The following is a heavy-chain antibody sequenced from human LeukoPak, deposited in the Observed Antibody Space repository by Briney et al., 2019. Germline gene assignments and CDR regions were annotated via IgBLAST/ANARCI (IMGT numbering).Heavy chain of an antibody. CDR1: DGSFSGYY. CDR2: INQSGST. Sequence: SETLSLTCAVYDGSFSGYYWSWIRQPPGKGLEWIGEINQSGSTNYNPSLKSRVTISVDTSKNQFSLKLSSVTAADTAVYYCARGGVWFRDGYSDFDYWGQGTLVTVSS. CDR3: ARGGVWFRDGYSDFDY. J-gene: IGHJ4*02. D-gene: IGHD5-24*01. V-gene: IGHV4-34*01.